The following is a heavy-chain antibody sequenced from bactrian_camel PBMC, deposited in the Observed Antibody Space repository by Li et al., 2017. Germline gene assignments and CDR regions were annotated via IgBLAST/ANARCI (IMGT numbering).Heavy chain of an antibody. J-gene: IGHJ4*01. CDR3: AAGDSWTFVPQEQLSPRAYAN. CDR1: GDTSRMTT. CDR2: KLLDKNV. D-gene: IGHD1*01. Sequence: QVQLVESGGGSVQPGGSLRLTCKASGDTSRMTTMGWFRQAPGKEREGVAVKLLDKNVWYEAYAVQGRFTISQDKTEKMIELQMNGLKPEDTGMYYCAAGDSWTFVPQEQLSPRAYANWGQGTQVTVSS. V-gene: IGHV3S53*01.